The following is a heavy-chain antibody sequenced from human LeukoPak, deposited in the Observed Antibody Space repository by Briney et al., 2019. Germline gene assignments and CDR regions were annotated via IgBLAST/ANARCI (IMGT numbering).Heavy chain of an antibody. D-gene: IGHD1-26*01. CDR3: ARIGAATYAFDI. CDR2: IKSDGSST. CDR1: GFSFSSYW. V-gene: IGHV3-74*01. J-gene: IGHJ3*02. Sequence: GGSLRLSCAASGFSFSSYWMHWVRQAPGKGLVWVSRIKSDGSSTSYADSVKGRFTISRDNAKNTLYLQMNSLRAEDTAVYYCARIGAATYAFDIWGQGTMVTVSS.